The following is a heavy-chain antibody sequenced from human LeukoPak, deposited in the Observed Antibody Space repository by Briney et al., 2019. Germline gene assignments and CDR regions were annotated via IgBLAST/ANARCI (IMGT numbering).Heavy chain of an antibody. CDR1: GFTFSSYS. CDR3: ARIRDYYDSSGIEDY. D-gene: IGHD3-22*01. CDR2: ISSSSSYI. Sequence: PGGSLRLSCAASGFTFSSYSMNWVRQAPGKGLEWVSSISSSSSYIYYADSVKGRFTISRDNAKNSLYLQMNSLRAEDTAVYYCARIRDYYDSSGIEDYWGQGTLVTVSS. J-gene: IGHJ4*02. V-gene: IGHV3-21*01.